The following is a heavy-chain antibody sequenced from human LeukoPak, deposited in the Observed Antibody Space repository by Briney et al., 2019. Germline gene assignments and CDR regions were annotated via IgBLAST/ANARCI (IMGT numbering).Heavy chain of an antibody. CDR1: GFTFSSYG. V-gene: IGHV3-30*18. CDR2: ISYDGSNK. Sequence: PGRSLRLSCAASGFTFSSYGMHWVRQAPGKGLEWVAVISYDGSNKYYADSVKGRFTISRDNSKNTLYLQMNSLRAEDTAVYYCAKPLPQEMAYCGGDCSLFDYWGQGTLVTVSS. CDR3: AKPLPQEMAYCGGDCSLFDY. J-gene: IGHJ4*02. D-gene: IGHD2-21*02.